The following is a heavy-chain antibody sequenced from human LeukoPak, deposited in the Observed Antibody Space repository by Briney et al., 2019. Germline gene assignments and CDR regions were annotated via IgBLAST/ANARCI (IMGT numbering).Heavy chain of an antibody. V-gene: IGHV4-59*01. CDR1: GGSISSYY. D-gene: IGHD3-3*01. J-gene: IGHJ4*02. CDR2: IYYSGST. CDR3: ARAVGVADFDY. Sequence: PSETVSLTCTVSGGSISSYYWSWIRQPPGKGLEWIGYIYYSGSTNYNPSLKSRVTISVDTSKNQFSLKLSSVTAADTAVYYCARAVGVADFDYWGQGTLVTVSS.